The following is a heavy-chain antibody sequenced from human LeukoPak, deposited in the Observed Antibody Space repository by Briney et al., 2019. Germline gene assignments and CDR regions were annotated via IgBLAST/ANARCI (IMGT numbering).Heavy chain of an antibody. J-gene: IGHJ6*03. CDR1: GFTFDDFA. CDR2: IRRNSGNT. CDR3: AKDISGGSSWQFFYYMDV. D-gene: IGHD6-13*01. V-gene: IGHV3-9*01. Sequence: GGSLRLSCAASGFTFDDFAMHWVRQAPGGGLEWVSGIRRNSGNTGYADSVKGRFTISRDNAKNSLFLQMNSLRAEDTALYYCAKDISGGSSWQFFYYMDVWGKGTTVTVSS.